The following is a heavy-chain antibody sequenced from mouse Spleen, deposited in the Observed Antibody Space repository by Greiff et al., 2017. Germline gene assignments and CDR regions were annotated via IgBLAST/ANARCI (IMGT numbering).Heavy chain of an antibody. J-gene: IGHJ4*01. V-gene: IGHV1-50*01. Sequence: VQLQQPGAELVKPGASVKLSCKASGYTFTSYWMQWVKQRPGQGLEWIGEIDPSDSYTNYNQKFKGKATLTVDTSSSTAYMQLSSLTSEDSAVYYCATRGRAMDYWGQGTSVTVSS. CDR2: IDPSDSYT. CDR1: GYTFTSYW. CDR3: ATRGRAMDY.